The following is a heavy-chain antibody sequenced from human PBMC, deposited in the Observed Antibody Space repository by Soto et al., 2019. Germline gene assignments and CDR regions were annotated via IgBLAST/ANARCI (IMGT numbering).Heavy chain of an antibody. J-gene: IGHJ6*02. V-gene: IGHV3-23*01. CDR1: GFTFGSSA. Sequence: GGSLRLSCAASGFTFGSSAMSWVRQAPGKGLEWVSAISGSGGTTYYTDSVKGRFTVSRDNSKNTLYLQMNSLRAEDTAVYYCAKGPTIFGVVIIPEYYYGMDVWGQGTTVTVSS. CDR3: AKGPTIFGVVIIPEYYYGMDV. CDR2: ISGSGGTT. D-gene: IGHD3-3*01.